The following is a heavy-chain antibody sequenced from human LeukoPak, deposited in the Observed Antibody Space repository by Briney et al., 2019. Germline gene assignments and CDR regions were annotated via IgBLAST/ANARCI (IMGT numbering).Heavy chain of an antibody. J-gene: IGHJ4*02. CDR1: GGSISSYY. CDR2: IYYSGST. V-gene: IGHV4-59*01. Sequence: SETLSLTCTVSGGSISSYYWSWLRQPPGKGLEWIGYIYYSGSTNYNPSLKSRVTISVDTSKNQFSLKLSSVTAADTAVYYCAGSTSDLDYWGQGTLVTVSS. CDR3: AGSTSDLDY.